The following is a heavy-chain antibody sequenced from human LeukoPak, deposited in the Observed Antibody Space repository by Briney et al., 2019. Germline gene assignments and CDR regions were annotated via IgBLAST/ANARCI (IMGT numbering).Heavy chain of an antibody. D-gene: IGHD6-25*01. Sequence: GGSLRLSCAASGFTVSSNYMSWVRQAPGKGLEWVSVIYSGGSTYYADSVKGRFTISRDNSKNTLYLQMNSLRAEDTAVYYCARDRGIAAAGLRHGVDYWGQGTLVTVSS. V-gene: IGHV3-66*01. CDR2: IYSGGST. J-gene: IGHJ4*02. CDR3: ARDRGIAAAGLRHGVDY. CDR1: GFTVSSNY.